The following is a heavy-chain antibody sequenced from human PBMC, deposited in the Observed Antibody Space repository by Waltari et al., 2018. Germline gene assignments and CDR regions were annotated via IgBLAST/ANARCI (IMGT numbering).Heavy chain of an antibody. V-gene: IGHV4-59*08. CDR2: IYYSGST. CDR3: ARYDTAMVTGWGHFDY. D-gene: IGHD5-18*01. Sequence: QVQLQESGPGLVKPSETLSLTCTVSGGSISSYYWSWIRQPPGKGLEWIGYIYYSGSTNYNPSLKSRVTISVDTSKNQFSLKLSSVTTADTAVYYCARYDTAMVTGWGHFDYWGQGTLVTVSS. J-gene: IGHJ4*02. CDR1: GGSISSYY.